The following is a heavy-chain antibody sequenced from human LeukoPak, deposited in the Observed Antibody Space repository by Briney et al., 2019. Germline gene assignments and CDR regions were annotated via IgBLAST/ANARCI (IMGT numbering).Heavy chain of an antibody. CDR1: GFTFSSYS. Sequence: GGSLRLSCAASGFTFSSYSMNWVRQAPGKGLEWVSSISSSSSYIYYADSVKGRFTISRDNAKNSLYLQMNSLRAEDTAVYYCARAPTQCSSTSCYSNYYYMDVWGKGTTVTVSS. CDR2: ISSSSSYI. V-gene: IGHV3-21*01. J-gene: IGHJ6*03. D-gene: IGHD2-2*01. CDR3: ARAPTQCSSTSCYSNYYYMDV.